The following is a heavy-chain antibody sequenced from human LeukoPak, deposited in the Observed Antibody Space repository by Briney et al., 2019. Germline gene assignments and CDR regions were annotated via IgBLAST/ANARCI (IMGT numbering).Heavy chain of an antibody. J-gene: IGHJ4*02. CDR2: ISGSGDTT. D-gene: IGHD3-9*01. CDR3: AKDTRKDILTGYYIGIDY. CDR1: GFTFSSYA. V-gene: IGHV3-23*01. Sequence: GGSLRLSCAASGFTFSSYAMSRVRQAPGKGLEWVSVISGSGDTTYYTDSVKGRFTISRDNSKNTLYLQMNRLRAEDTAVYYCAKDTRKDILTGYYIGIDYWGQGTLVTVSS.